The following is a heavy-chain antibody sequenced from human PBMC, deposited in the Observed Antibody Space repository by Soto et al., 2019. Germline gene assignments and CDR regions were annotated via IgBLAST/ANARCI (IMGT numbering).Heavy chain of an antibody. Sequence: SETLSLTCTVSGGSIVNYYWSWIRQPPGKGLEYIGYVYYSGSTNYNPSLKSRVAISVDTSKNQFSLRLSSVIAADTAVYYCARLSPTPVRDYYYYYMDVWGKGTTVTVSS. CDR2: VYYSGST. CDR3: ARLSPTPVRDYYYYYMDV. V-gene: IGHV4-59*08. D-gene: IGHD3-10*01. CDR1: GGSIVNYY. J-gene: IGHJ6*03.